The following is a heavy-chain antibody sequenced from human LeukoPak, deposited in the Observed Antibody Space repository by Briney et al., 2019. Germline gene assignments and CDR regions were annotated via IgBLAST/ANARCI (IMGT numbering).Heavy chain of an antibody. CDR3: ANGGKWIYDSSGDFDY. V-gene: IGHV4-34*01. Sequence: SETLSLTCAVYGGSFSGYYWSWIRQPPGKGLEWIGEINHSGSTNYNPSLKSRVTISVDTSKNQFSLKLSSVTAADTAVYYCANGGKWIYDSSGDFDYWGQGTLVTVSS. CDR2: INHSGST. CDR1: GGSFSGYY. J-gene: IGHJ4*02. D-gene: IGHD3-22*01.